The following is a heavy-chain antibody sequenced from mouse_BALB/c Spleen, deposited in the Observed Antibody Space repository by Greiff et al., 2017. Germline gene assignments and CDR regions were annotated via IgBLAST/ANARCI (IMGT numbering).Heavy chain of an antibody. CDR2: ISSGGSYT. D-gene: IGHD2-1*01. CDR1: GFTFSSYA. CDR3: ARGGNHGAWFAY. V-gene: IGHV5-9-4*01. J-gene: IGHJ3*01. Sequence: EVKLMESGGGLVKPGGSLKLSCAASGFTFSSYAMSWVRQSPEKRLEWVAEISSGGSYTYYPDTVTGRFTISRDNAKNTLYLEMSSLRSEDTAMYYCARGGNHGAWFAYWGQGTLVTVSA.